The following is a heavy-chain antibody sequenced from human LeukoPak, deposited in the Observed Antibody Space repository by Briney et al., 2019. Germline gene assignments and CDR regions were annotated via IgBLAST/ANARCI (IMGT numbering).Heavy chain of an antibody. Sequence: GGSLRLSCAASGFTFSSYSMNWVRQAPGKGLEWVSSISSSSSYIYYADSVKGRSTISRDNAKNSLYLQMNSLRAEDTAVYYCARDGLITMVRQGGQGTLVTVSS. CDR1: GFTFSSYS. D-gene: IGHD3-10*01. J-gene: IGHJ4*02. CDR3: ARDGLITMVRQ. V-gene: IGHV3-21*01. CDR2: ISSSSSYI.